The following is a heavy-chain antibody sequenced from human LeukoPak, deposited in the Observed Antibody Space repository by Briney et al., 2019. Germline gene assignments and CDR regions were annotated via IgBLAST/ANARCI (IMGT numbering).Heavy chain of an antibody. CDR1: GYTFTGYH. D-gene: IGHD3-3*01. Sequence: ASVKVSCKASGYTFTGYHMHWVRQAPGQGLEWMGRINPNSGDTNYAQKFQGRVTMTRNTSISTAYMELSSLRSEDTAVYYCARGSRRVMRYYDFWSGSVTTTQNWFDPWGQGTLVTVSS. CDR2: INPNSGDT. V-gene: IGHV1-2*06. CDR3: ARGSRRVMRYYDFWSGSVTTTQNWFDP. J-gene: IGHJ5*02.